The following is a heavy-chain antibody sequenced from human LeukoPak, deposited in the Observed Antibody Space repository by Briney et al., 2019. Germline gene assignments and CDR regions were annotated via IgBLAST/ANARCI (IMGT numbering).Heavy chain of an antibody. CDR3: ARDELYESVNFDL. V-gene: IGHV3-21*01. CDR2: VSGASNYI. Sequence: PGGSLRLSCAASGFTFSSFTMNWVRQAPGKGLEWVSSVSGASNYIYYADSVRGRFTVSRDNAKNSLYLQMNSLRAEDTALYYCARDELYESVNFDLWGQGTLVTVSS. CDR1: GFTFSSFT. D-gene: IGHD2/OR15-2a*01. J-gene: IGHJ4*02.